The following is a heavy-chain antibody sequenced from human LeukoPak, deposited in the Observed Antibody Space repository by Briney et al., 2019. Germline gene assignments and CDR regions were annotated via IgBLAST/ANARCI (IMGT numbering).Heavy chain of an antibody. J-gene: IGHJ3*02. Sequence: PSETLSLTCTVSGGSISSSSYYWGWIRQPPGKGLEWIGSIYYSGSTYYNASLKSRVTISLDTSKNQFSLQLSSVTAADTAVYYCARDGQQLGLWAFDIWGQGTMVTVSS. CDR2: IYYSGST. V-gene: IGHV4-39*07. CDR3: ARDGQQLGLWAFDI. D-gene: IGHD6-13*01. CDR1: GGSISSSSYY.